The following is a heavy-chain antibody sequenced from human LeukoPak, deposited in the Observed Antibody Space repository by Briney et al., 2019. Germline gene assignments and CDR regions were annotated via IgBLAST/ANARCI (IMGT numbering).Heavy chain of an antibody. CDR2: INPNSGGT. Sequence: GASVKVSCKASGYTFTGYYMHWVRQAPGQGLEWVGWINPNSGGTNYAQKFQGRVTMTRDTSISTAYMELSRLRSDDTAVYYCARVSLAAVLYYYGMDVWGQGTTVTVSS. D-gene: IGHD1-1*01. J-gene: IGHJ6*02. V-gene: IGHV1-2*02. CDR3: ARVSLAAVLYYYGMDV. CDR1: GYTFTGYY.